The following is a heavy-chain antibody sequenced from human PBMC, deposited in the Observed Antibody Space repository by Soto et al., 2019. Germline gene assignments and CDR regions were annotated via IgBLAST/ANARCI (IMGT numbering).Heavy chain of an antibody. Sequence: GGSLRLSCAASGFTFSSYSMNWVRQAPGKGLEWVSSISSSSSYIYYADSVKGRFTISRDNAKNSLYLQMNSLRAEDTAVYYCARGLITIFGVVTAGPYYFDYWGQGTLVTVSS. V-gene: IGHV3-21*01. CDR1: GFTFSSYS. CDR3: ARGLITIFGVVTAGPYYFDY. J-gene: IGHJ4*02. D-gene: IGHD3-3*01. CDR2: ISSSSSYI.